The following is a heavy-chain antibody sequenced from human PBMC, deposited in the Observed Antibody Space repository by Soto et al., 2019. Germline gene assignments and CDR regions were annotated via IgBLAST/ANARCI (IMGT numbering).Heavy chain of an antibody. CDR2: INPSGGST. CDR1: GYTFTSYY. CDR3: ASNKRYSSSSLGAFDI. J-gene: IGHJ3*02. V-gene: IGHV1-46*03. D-gene: IGHD6-6*01. Sequence: VSVKVSCKASGYTFTSYYMHWVRQAPGQGLEWMGIINPSGGSTSYAQKFQGRVTMTRDTSTSTVYMELSSLRSEDTAVYYCASNKRYSSSSLGAFDIWGQGTMVTVSS.